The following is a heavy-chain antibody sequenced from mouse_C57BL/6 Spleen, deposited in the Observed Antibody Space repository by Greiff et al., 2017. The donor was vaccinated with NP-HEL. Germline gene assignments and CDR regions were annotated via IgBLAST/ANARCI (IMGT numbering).Heavy chain of an antibody. CDR2: INPSSGYT. CDR1: GYTFTSYT. D-gene: IGHD1-1*02. CDR3: ARWGGGSSFDD. J-gene: IGHJ2*01. Sequence: VQLQESGAELARPGASVKMSCKASGYTFTSYTMHWVKQRPGQGLEWIGYINPSSGYTKYNQKFKDKATLTADKSSSTAYMQLSSLTSEDSAVYYYARWGGGSSFDDWGQGTTLTVSS. V-gene: IGHV1-4*01.